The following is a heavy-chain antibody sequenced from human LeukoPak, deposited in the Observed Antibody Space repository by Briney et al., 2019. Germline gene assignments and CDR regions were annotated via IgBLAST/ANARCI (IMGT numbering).Heavy chain of an antibody. CDR3: XXXXXXXHXXXXMDV. Sequence: TXXXSGGSISSYYWSWIRQPPGKGLEWIGYIYYSGSTNYNPSLKSRVTISVDTSKNQFSLKLSSVTAAETAVYYCXXXXXXXHXXXXMDVWGXGXTVTVSS. CDR2: IYYSGST. J-gene: IGHJ6*03. CDR1: GGSISSYY. V-gene: IGHV4-59*01.